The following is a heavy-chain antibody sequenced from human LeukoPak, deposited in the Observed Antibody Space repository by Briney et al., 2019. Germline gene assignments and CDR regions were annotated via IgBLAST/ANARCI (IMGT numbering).Heavy chain of an antibody. CDR2: ISYDGSNK. D-gene: IGHD3-16*01. J-gene: IGHJ4*02. Sequence: GGSLRLSCAASGFTFSSYGMHWVRQAPGKGLEWVAVISYDGSNKYYADSVKGRFTVSRDNSKNTLYLQMNSLRAEDTAVYYCAKDAPSFGDIDYWGQGTLVTVSS. CDR3: AKDAPSFGDIDY. CDR1: GFTFSSYG. V-gene: IGHV3-30*18.